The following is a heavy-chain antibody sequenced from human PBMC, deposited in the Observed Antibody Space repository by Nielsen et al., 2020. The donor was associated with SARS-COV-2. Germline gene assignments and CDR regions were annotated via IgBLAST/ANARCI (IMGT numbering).Heavy chain of an antibody. Sequence: GESLKISCAAYGLTFRNYWMSWVRQAPGKGLEWVANINQDVSAKHYVDSVRGRFTISRDNAKSSLYLQMDSLRAEDTALYYCARDPYYGSGTFRFYGMDLWGQGTTVTVSS. CDR1: GLTFRNYW. D-gene: IGHD3-10*01. J-gene: IGHJ6*02. V-gene: IGHV3-7*01. CDR3: ARDPYYGSGTFRFYGMDL. CDR2: INQDVSAK.